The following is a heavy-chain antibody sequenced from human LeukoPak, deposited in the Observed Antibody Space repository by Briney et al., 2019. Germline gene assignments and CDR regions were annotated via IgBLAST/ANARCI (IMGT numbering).Heavy chain of an antibody. CDR1: GFSLSTSGVG. Sequence: RESGPTLVNPTQTLTLTCTFSGFSLSTSGVGVGWIRQPPGKALEWLALIYWNDDNRYSPSLRTRLTITKDTSKNQVVPTMTNMDPVDTATYYCAHYGDYRFMYYFDYWGQGTLVTVSS. CDR2: IYWNDDN. D-gene: IGHD4-17*01. V-gene: IGHV2-5*01. J-gene: IGHJ4*02. CDR3: AHYGDYRFMYYFDY.